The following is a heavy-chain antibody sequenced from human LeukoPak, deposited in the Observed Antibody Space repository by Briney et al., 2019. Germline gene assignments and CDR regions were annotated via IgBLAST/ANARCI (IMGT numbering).Heavy chain of an antibody. CDR3: AREKNYGMDV. Sequence: ASVKVSCEASGYTFTSVGLRWVRQAPGQGLEWTGWIGAYNGNTICAQKFQGIVPMTTDTSTSTAYMELRSLRSDDTAVYYCAREKNYGMDVWGQGTTVTVSS. D-gene: IGHD2/OR15-2a*01. J-gene: IGHJ6*02. CDR2: IGAYNGNT. V-gene: IGHV1-18*01. CDR1: GYTFTSVG.